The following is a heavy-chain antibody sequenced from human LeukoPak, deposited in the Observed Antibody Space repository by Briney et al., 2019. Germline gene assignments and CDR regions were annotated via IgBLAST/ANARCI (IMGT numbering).Heavy chain of an antibody. CDR3: ARGGSGWYNRGLTKTPDY. Sequence: SVKVSCKASGGTFSSYAISWVRQAPGQGLEWMGRIIPILGIANYAQKFQGRVTITADKSTSTAYMELSSLRSEDTAVYYCARGGSGWYNRGLTKTPDYWGQGTLVTVSS. V-gene: IGHV1-69*04. J-gene: IGHJ4*02. CDR1: GGTFSSYA. D-gene: IGHD6-19*01. CDR2: IIPILGIA.